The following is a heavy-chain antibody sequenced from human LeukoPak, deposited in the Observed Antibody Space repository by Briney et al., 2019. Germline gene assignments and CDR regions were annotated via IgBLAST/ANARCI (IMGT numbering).Heavy chain of an antibody. CDR3: ARGWITMVRGVIIIHAFDI. CDR2: INPSGGST. V-gene: IGHV1-46*01. J-gene: IGHJ3*02. D-gene: IGHD3-10*01. Sequence: ASVKVSCKASGYTFTSYYMHWVRQAPGQGLEWMGIINPSGGSTSYAQKFQGRVTMTRDMSTSTVYMELSSLRSEDTAVYYCARGWITMVRGVIIIHAFDIWGQGTMVTVSS. CDR1: GYTFTSYY.